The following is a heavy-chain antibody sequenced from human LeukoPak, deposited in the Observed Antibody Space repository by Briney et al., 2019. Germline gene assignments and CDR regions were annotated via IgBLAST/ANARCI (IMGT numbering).Heavy chain of an antibody. CDR3: ARDGGGYFDY. J-gene: IGHJ4*02. Sequence: GGSLRLSCAASGFTYSSCAMSWVRQAPGKGLEWVSTVRGSGGGTYYADSVKGRFTISRDNSKNTLYLQMNSLRAEDTAVYYCARDGGGYFDYWGQGTLVTVSS. V-gene: IGHV3-23*01. D-gene: IGHD4-23*01. CDR2: VRGSGGGT. CDR1: GFTYSSCA.